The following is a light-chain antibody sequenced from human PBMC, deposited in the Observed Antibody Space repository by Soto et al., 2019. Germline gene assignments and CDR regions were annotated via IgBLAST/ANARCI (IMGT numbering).Light chain of an antibody. J-gene: IGKJ3*01. CDR1: QSVGTS. V-gene: IGKV3-11*01. Sequence: EIVLTQSPATLSLSPGERASLSCRASQSVGTSLAWYQQKRGQAPRLLIYDASNRATGIPARFSGSGSGTDFTLTISTLEPVDFAVYYCQQRSNWPPFTFGPGTKVDIK. CDR2: DAS. CDR3: QQRSNWPPFT.